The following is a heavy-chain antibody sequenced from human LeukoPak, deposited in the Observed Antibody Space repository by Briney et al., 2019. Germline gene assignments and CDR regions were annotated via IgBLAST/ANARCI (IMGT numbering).Heavy chain of an antibody. J-gene: IGHJ4*02. D-gene: IGHD3-10*01. Sequence: GGSLRLSCAASGFTFSSYAMHWVRQAPGKGLEGVAVISYDGGITKYADSVKGRFTISRDNSKNTLYLQLNSLRAEDAAVYYCARDSTYYYASGSSGPHYFDYWGQGTLVTVSS. V-gene: IGHV3-30*01. CDR1: GFTFSSYA. CDR3: ARDSTYYYASGSSGPHYFDY. CDR2: ISYDGGIT.